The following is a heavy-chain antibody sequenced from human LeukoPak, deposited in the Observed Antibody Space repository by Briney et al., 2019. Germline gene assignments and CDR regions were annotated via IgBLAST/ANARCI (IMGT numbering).Heavy chain of an antibody. CDR2: INLNSGDT. D-gene: IGHD1-14*01. CDR1: GYTFTDYY. CDR3: ARAEVRYLNQGGKNWFDP. J-gene: IGHJ5*02. Sequence: ASVKVSCKASGYTFTDYYMHWVRQTPGQGLEWMGWINLNSGDTNYAKKFQGRVTMTRDTSISTAYMELSRLRSDDTAVYYCARAEVRYLNQGGKNWFDPWGQGTLVTVSS. V-gene: IGHV1-2*02.